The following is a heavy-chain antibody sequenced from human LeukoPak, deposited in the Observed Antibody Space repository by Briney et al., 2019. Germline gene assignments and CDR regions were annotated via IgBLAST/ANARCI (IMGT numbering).Heavy chain of an antibody. J-gene: IGHJ5*02. CDR2: ISSSGSTI. CDR3: VAGSGWLGET. CDR1: GFTFSSYS. Sequence: GGSLRLSCAASGFTFSSYSMNWVRQAPGKGLEWVSYISSSGSTIYYADSVKGRFTISRDNAKSSLYLQMNTLRVEDTAVYYCVAGSGWLGETWGRGTLVTVSS. D-gene: IGHD6-19*01. V-gene: IGHV3-48*04.